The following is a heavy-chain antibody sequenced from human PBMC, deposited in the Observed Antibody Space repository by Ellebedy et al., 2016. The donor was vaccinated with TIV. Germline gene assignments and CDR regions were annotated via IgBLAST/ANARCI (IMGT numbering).Heavy chain of an antibody. V-gene: IGHV3-33*01. D-gene: IGHD1-14*01. J-gene: IGHJ4*02. Sequence: GESLKISCAASGFTFSSYGMQWVRQAPGKGLEWVAIIWYDGSNEHYADSVKGRSTISRDNSKNTLYLQMNNLRAEETAVYYCVRGNQVARDWGQGTLVTVSS. CDR3: VRGNQVARD. CDR1: GFTFSSYG. CDR2: IWYDGSNE.